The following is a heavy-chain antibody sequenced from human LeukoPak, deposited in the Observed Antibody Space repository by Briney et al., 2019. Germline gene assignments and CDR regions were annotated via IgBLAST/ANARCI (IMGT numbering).Heavy chain of an antibody. Sequence: GGSLRLSCTASGFPFSDYSMNWVRQAPGKGLEWISYIGISSGNTKYADSVRGRFTISADNAKNSLYLQMNSLRVEDTAVYYCARDHNYAFDNWGQGSLVSVSS. CDR1: GFPFSDYS. CDR3: ARDHNYAFDN. D-gene: IGHD1-1*01. CDR2: IGISSGNT. J-gene: IGHJ4*02. V-gene: IGHV3-48*04.